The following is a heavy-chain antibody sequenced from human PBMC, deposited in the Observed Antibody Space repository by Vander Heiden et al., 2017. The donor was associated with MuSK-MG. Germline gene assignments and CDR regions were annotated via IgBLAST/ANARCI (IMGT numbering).Heavy chain of an antibody. J-gene: IGHJ3*02. CDR1: GFTFDDYN. CDR3: AKDYCSSTSCYRGGAFDI. D-gene: IGHD2-2*01. CDR2: ISWDGGST. V-gene: IGHV3-43*01. Sequence: EVQLVESGGVVVQPGGSLRLYCAASGFTFDDYNMHWVRQAPGKGLEWVSLISWDGGSTYYADSVKGRFTISRDNSKNSLYLQMNSLRTEDTALYYCAKDYCSSTSCYRGGAFDIWGQGTMVTVSS.